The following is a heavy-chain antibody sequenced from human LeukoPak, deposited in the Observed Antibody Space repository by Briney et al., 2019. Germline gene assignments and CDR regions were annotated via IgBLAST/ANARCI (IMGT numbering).Heavy chain of an antibody. CDR3: AELGITMIGGV. CDR2: IKQDGSEK. V-gene: IGHV3-7*01. Sequence: GGSLRLSCAASGFTFSSNWMTWVRQAPGKGLEWVAYIKQDGSEKYYVDSVKGRFTISRDNAKKSLYLQMNSLRAEDTAVYYCAELGITMIGGVWGKGTTVTISS. D-gene: IGHD3-10*02. CDR1: GFTFSSNW. J-gene: IGHJ6*04.